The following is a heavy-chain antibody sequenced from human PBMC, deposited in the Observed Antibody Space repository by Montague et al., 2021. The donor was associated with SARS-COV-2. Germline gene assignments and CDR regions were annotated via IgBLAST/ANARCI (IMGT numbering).Heavy chain of an antibody. CDR1: GFTVSSNY. D-gene: IGHD3-9*01. V-gene: IGHV3-66*01. CDR2: IYSGGST. Sequence: SLRLSCAASGFTVSSNYMSWVRQVPGKGLVWVSVIYSGGSTNYADSVKGRFTISRDTSKNTLYLQMNSLRAEDTAVYYCARAPHQYDILTGSYRGYYAFDXWGQGTMVTVSS. J-gene: IGHJ3*02. CDR3: ARAPHQYDILTGSYRGYYAFDX.